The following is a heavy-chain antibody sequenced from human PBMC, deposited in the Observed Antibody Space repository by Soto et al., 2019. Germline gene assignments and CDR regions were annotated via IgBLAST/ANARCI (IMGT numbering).Heavy chain of an antibody. D-gene: IGHD3-9*01. Sequence: QVQLVESGGGVVQPGRSLRLSCAASGFTFSSHAMHWVRQAPGKWLEWLAVISYDGRHKYYADSVKGRFTISRDYSKDALYLQMNSLRDEDAAVYYCARDRGTVVRYFDWDYGLDVWGRGTTVTVSS. CDR1: GFTFSSHA. CDR3: ARDRGTVVRYFDWDYGLDV. CDR2: ISYDGRHK. J-gene: IGHJ6*02. V-gene: IGHV3-30*04.